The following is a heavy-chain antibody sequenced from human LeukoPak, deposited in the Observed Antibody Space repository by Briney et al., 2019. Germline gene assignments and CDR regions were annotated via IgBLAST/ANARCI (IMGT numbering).Heavy chain of an antibody. J-gene: IGHJ4*02. D-gene: IGHD6-19*01. CDR3: AREGSSGWYYFDY. V-gene: IGHV4-39*07. Sequence: PSETLSLTCTVSGDSISSGNYYWGWIRRPPGKGLQWIGSIYYSGSTYYNPSLKSRVTISVDTSKNQFSLKLSSVTAADTAVYYCAREGSSGWYYFDYWGQGTLVTVSS. CDR2: IYYSGST. CDR1: GDSISSGNYY.